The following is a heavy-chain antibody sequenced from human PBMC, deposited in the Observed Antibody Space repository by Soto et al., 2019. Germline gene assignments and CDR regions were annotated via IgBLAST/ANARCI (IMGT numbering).Heavy chain of an antibody. V-gene: IGHV1-2*02. J-gene: IGHJ4*02. CDR3: AREPATAKPEGVDF. Sequence: ASVEFCCKASGYTFSDYYIHWVRQAPGQGLEWMGWINPNSGGTKYAPKFQGGVTMTRDTSITTAYMELSRLRSGDTAVYYCAREPATAKPEGVDFWGQGTLVTVSA. CDR1: GYTFSDYY. D-gene: IGHD1-1*01. CDR2: INPNSGGT.